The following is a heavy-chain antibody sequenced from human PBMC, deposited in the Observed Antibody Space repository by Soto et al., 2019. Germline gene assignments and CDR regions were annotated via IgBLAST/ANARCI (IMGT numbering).Heavy chain of an antibody. CDR2: IIPIFGTA. Sequence: QVQLVQSGAEVKKPGSSVKVSCKASGGTFSSYAISWVRQAPGQGLEWMGGIIPIFGTANYAQKFQGRVTLTRGESTTTAYMARSSLRSEDTAVYYCATTPSCSSGQGYYDYGMDVWGQGSTVTVSS. J-gene: IGHJ6*02. CDR1: GGTFSSYA. V-gene: IGHV1-69*05. D-gene: IGHD6-13*01. CDR3: ATTPSCSSGQGYYDYGMDV.